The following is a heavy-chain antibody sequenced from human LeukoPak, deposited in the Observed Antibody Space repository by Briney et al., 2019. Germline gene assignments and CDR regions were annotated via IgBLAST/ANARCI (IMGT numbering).Heavy chain of an antibody. CDR1: GGSISSYY. D-gene: IGHD2-2*01. CDR3: ARGKAGYCSSTSCHLYYYYYMDV. J-gene: IGHJ6*03. CDR2: IYTSGST. Sequence: PSENLSLTCTVSGGSISSYYWSWIRQPAGKELEWIGRIYTSGSTNYNPSLKSRVTMSVDTSKNQFSLKLSSVTAADTAVYYCARGKAGYCSSTSCHLYYYYYMDVWGKGTTVTDSS. V-gene: IGHV4-4*07.